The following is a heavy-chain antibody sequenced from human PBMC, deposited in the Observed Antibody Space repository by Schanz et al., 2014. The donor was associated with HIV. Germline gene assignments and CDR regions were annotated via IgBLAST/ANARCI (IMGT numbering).Heavy chain of an antibody. CDR1: GFTFSTND. CDR3: AKDRNQYDSRYIGKGNYYYYYGMDV. CDR2: ISYDGTNK. Sequence: QVQLVESGGGVVQPGKSLRLSCAASGFTFSTNDMHWVRQLPGKGLEWVAVISYDGTNKKFADSVKGRFTISRDNSKNTLYLQMKSLRPEDTAVYYCAKDRNQYDSRYIGKGNYYYYYGMDVWGQGTTVTVSS. V-gene: IGHV3-30*18. D-gene: IGHD3-22*01. J-gene: IGHJ6*02.